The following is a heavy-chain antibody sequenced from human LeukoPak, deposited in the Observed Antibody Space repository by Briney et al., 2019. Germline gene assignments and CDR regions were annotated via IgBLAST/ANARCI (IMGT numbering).Heavy chain of an antibody. CDR3: ARDGYSSSWSSFNSFDT. CDR1: AYTFTSYG. V-gene: IGHV1-18*01. CDR2: ISAYNGNT. J-gene: IGHJ5*02. D-gene: IGHD6-13*01. Sequence: ASVKVSCKASAYTFTSYGISWVRQAPGQGLEWMGWISAYNGNTNYAQKLQGRVTMTTDTSTSTAYMQLRSLRSDDTAVYYCARDGYSSSWSSFNSFDTWGQGTLVTVSS.